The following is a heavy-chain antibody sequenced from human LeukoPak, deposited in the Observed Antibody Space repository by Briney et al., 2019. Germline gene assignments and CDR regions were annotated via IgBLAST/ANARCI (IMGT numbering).Heavy chain of an antibody. J-gene: IGHJ4*02. D-gene: IGHD1-26*01. Sequence: GGSLRLSCAASGFTFSSYSMSRVRQAPGKGLEWISYISSSSSAIFYADSVKGRFTISRDNAKNSLYLQMSSLRAEDTAVYYCASRVGALDYWGQGTLVTVSS. CDR1: GFTFSSYS. CDR3: ASRVGALDY. CDR2: ISSSSSAI. V-gene: IGHV3-48*01.